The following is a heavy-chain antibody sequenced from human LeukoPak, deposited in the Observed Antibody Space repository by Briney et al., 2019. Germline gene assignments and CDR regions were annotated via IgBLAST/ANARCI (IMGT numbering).Heavy chain of an antibody. CDR2: ISYSGRT. Sequence: SETLSLTCTVSDGSISSNSYYWGWIRQPPGKGLEWIGSISYSGRTYYNPSLESRVTISVDASKNQFSLELNSVTAADTAVYYCARVDSSSLKYYGMDVWGQGTMVTVSS. J-gene: IGHJ6*02. D-gene: IGHD6-13*01. V-gene: IGHV4-39*01. CDR3: ARVDSSSLKYYGMDV. CDR1: DGSISSNSYY.